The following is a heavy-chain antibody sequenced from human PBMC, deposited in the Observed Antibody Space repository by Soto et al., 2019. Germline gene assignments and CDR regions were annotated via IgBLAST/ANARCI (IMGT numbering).Heavy chain of an antibody. V-gene: IGHV2-26*01. CDR2: IISVDDI. CDR1: GYSLNNDRMG. Sequence: QVTLKESGPVRVKPTETLTLTCSVSGYSLNNDRMGVSWIRQPPGKAREWLAHIISVDDISYSPSLKGRLTISKDTSGSQVVLTLTNMDPVDTATYFCVRTTARYSYGRDGPFYYYYGMDVWGQGTAVTVSS. D-gene: IGHD5-18*01. CDR3: VRTTARYSYGRDGPFYYYYGMDV. J-gene: IGHJ6*02.